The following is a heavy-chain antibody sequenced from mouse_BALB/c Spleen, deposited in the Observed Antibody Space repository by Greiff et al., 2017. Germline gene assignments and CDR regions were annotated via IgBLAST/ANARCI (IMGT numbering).Heavy chain of an antibody. Sequence: QVQLQQSAAELARPGASVKMSCKASGYTFTSYTMHWVKQRPGQGLEWIGYINPSSGYTEYNQKFKDKTTLTADKSSSTACMQLSSLTSEDSAVYYCATLYYAFAYWGQGTLVTVSA. D-gene: IGHD2-1*01. CDR2: INPSSGYT. CDR3: ATLYYAFAY. CDR1: GYTFTSYT. V-gene: IGHV1-4*02. J-gene: IGHJ3*01.